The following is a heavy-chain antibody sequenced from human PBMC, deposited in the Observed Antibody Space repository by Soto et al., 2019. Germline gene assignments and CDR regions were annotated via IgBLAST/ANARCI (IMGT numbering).Heavy chain of an antibody. J-gene: IGHJ4*02. CDR3: ARGNRDYDYVWGSYRPPEYYFDY. CDR2: IYYSGST. D-gene: IGHD3-16*02. Sequence: SETLSLTCTVSGGSISSYYWSWIRQPPGKGLEWIGYIYYSGSTNYNPSLKSRVTISVDTSKNQFSLKLSSVTAADTAVYYCARGNRDYDYVWGSYRPPEYYFDYWGQGTLVTVSS. CDR1: GGSISSYY. V-gene: IGHV4-59*01.